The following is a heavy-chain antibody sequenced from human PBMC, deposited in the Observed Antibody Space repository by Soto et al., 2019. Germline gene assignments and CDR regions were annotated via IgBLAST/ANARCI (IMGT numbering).Heavy chain of an antibody. V-gene: IGHV4-59*01. CDR1: GGSISSYY. CDR3: AREGGYNAFDY. J-gene: IGHJ4*02. Sequence: SETLSLTCTVSGGSISSYYWSWIRQPPGKGLEWIGYIYYSGSTNYNPSLKSRVTISVDTSKNQFSLKLSSVTAADTAVYYCAREGGYNAFDYWGQGTLVTVSS. CDR2: IYYSGST. D-gene: IGHD5-12*01.